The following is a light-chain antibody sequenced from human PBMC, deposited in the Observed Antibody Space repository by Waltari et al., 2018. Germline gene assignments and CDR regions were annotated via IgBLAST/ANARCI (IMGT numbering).Light chain of an antibody. CDR3: ETGGHGTWV. CDR2: VNSDGSH. J-gene: IGLJ3*02. CDR1: SGHSSNI. Sequence: QLVLTQSPSASASLGASVKLTCTLSSGHSSNIIAWLQQQPGKGPRYLMQVNSDGSHRKGDEIPDRFSGSSSGAERSLTISSLQSEDEADYYCETGGHGTWVFGGGTKLTVL. V-gene: IGLV4-69*01.